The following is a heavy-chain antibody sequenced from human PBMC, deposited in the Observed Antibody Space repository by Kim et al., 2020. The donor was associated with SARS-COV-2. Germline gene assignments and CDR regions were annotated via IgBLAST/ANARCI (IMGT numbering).Heavy chain of an antibody. V-gene: IGHV2-70*01. J-gene: IGHJ6*02. Sequence: KYYSTSLKTRLTISKDTSKNQVVLTMTNMDPVDTATYYCARIRAFYGMDVWGQGTTVTVSS. CDR2: K. CDR3: ARIRAFYGMDV.